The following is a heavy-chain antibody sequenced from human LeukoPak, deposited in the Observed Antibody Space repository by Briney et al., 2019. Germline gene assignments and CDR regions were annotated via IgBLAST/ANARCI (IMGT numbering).Heavy chain of an antibody. Sequence: GGSLRLSCAASGFTFSSYAMSWVRQAPGKGLEWVSAISGSGGSTYYADSAKGRFTISRDNSKNTLYLQMNSLRAEDTAVYYCAKDGNKVLRFLEWLLYYFDYWGQGTLVTVSS. CDR2: ISGSGGST. CDR1: GFTFSSYA. CDR3: AKDGNKVLRFLEWLLYYFDY. V-gene: IGHV3-23*01. J-gene: IGHJ4*02. D-gene: IGHD3-3*01.